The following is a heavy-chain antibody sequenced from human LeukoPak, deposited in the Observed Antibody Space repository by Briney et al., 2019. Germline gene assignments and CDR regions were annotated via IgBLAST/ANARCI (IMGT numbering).Heavy chain of an antibody. J-gene: IGHJ4*02. CDR2: INPNSGGT. V-gene: IGHV1-2*02. CDR1: GYTFTSYD. D-gene: IGHD3-22*01. Sequence: ASVKVSCKASGYTFTSYDINWVRQAPGQGLEWMGWINPNSGGTNYAQKFQGRVTMTRDTSISTAYMELSRLRSDDTAVYYCARARSYYYDSSGYYLYWGQGTLVTVSS. CDR3: ARARSYYYDSSGYYLY.